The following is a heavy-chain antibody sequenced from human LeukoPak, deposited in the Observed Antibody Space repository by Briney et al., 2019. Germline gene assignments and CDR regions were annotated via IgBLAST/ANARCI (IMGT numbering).Heavy chain of an antibody. CDR2: INHSEST. D-gene: IGHD5-18*01. Sequence: SETLSLTCAVSGGSFSGYYWSWVRQPPGKGLEWIGEINHSESTNYNPSLKSRVTISVDTSKNQFSLKLSSVTAADTAVYYCARGRGGYSYGFPPFFDYWGQGTLVTVSS. V-gene: IGHV4-34*01. CDR1: GGSFSGYY. J-gene: IGHJ4*02. CDR3: ARGRGGYSYGFPPFFDY.